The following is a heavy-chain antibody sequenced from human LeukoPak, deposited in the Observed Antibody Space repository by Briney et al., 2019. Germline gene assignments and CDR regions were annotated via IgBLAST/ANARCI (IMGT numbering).Heavy chain of an antibody. CDR2: IYLADSDA. V-gene: IGHV5-51*01. Sequence: GESLKISCKGSGYSFTTYSIGWVRQLPGKGLEWMGIIYLADSDARYSPSFQGQVSFSADRSINTAYLQWSSLRASDTAMYYCARPKTETGYDAFDIWGQGTMVTVSS. CDR3: ARPKTETGYDAFDI. J-gene: IGHJ3*02. D-gene: IGHD2-15*01. CDR1: GYSFTTYS.